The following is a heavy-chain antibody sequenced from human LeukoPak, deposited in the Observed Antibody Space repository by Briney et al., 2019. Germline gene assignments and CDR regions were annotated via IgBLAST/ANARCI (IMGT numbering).Heavy chain of an antibody. CDR1: GVTFSSYA. J-gene: IGHJ6*02. V-gene: IGHV3-23*01. CDR3: AKDEVRYFDWQAPDCYYRMDV. Sequence: GGSLRLSCAASGVTFSSYAVSWVRQAPGGGLEWVSAISGSGSSTYYADSVKGRFTISRDNSKNTLSLQMNSLRADDTAVYYCAKDEVRYFDWQAPDCYYRMDVWGQGTTVTVSS. CDR2: ISGSGSST. D-gene: IGHD3-9*01.